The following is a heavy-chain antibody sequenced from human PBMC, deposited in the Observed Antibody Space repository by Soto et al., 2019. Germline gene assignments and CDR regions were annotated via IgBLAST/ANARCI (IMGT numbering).Heavy chain of an antibody. D-gene: IGHD3-10*01. J-gene: IGHJ4*02. CDR3: ASMGYHYGSGSYPLDY. CDR2: MYNSGST. Sequence: QVQLQESGPGLVKPSETLSLTCTVSGGSISSYYWTWIRQPPGKGLEWIGFMYNSGSTHYNPSLNSRVPISLDTPKTQFPLNLRSVTAADTAVYYCASMGYHYGSGSYPLDYWGQGTLVTVSS. V-gene: IGHV4-59*08. CDR1: GGSISSYY.